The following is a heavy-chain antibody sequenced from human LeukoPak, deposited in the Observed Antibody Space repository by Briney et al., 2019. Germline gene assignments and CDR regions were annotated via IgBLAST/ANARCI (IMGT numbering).Heavy chain of an antibody. Sequence: PGGSLRLSCAASGFMFSNYWMSWVRQAPGKGLEWVANIKQDGREEYYVDSLKGRFTISRDNAKNSLYLQMSRLRAEDTAVYYCATISQRSLDPWGQGTLVTVSS. V-gene: IGHV3-7*05. CDR2: IKQDGREE. CDR3: ATISQRSLDP. CDR1: GFMFSNYW. J-gene: IGHJ5*02.